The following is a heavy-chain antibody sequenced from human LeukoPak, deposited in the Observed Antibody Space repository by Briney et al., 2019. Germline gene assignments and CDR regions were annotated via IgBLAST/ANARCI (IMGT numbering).Heavy chain of an antibody. CDR1: GGTFSSYA. D-gene: IGHD3-3*01. CDR2: IIPIFGTA. CDR3: ARGPGYYDFWSGYYGNWFDP. Sequence: SVKVSCKASGGTFSSYAISWVRQAPGQGLEWMGGIIPIFGTANYAQKFQGRVTITADESTSTAYMELSSLRSEDTAVYYCARGPGYYDFWSGYYGNWFDPWGQGTLVTVSS. V-gene: IGHV1-69*13. J-gene: IGHJ5*02.